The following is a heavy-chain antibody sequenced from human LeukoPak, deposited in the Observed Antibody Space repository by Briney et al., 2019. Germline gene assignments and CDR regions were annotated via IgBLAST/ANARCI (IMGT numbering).Heavy chain of an antibody. CDR2: INPSGGST. J-gene: IGHJ6*03. CDR1: GYTFTSYY. V-gene: IGHV1-46*01. D-gene: IGHD4-11*01. Sequence: ASVKVSCKASGYTFTSYYMHWVRQAPGQGLEWMGIINPSGGSTSYAQKFQGRVTMTRDTSTSTVYMELSSLRSEDTAVYYCARGGGSNYVNHVVSARYYMDVWGKGTTVTVSS. CDR3: ARGGGSNYVNHVVSARYYMDV.